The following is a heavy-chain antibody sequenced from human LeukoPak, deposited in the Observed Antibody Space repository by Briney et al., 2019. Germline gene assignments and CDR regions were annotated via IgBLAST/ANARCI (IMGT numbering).Heavy chain of an antibody. CDR2: ISYDGSNK. CDR1: GFTFSSYA. V-gene: IGHV3-30*04. J-gene: IGHJ4*02. CDR3: AKENGYSYGYYKPYYFDY. D-gene: IGHD5-18*01. Sequence: PGRSLRLSCAASGFTFSSYAMHWVRQAPGKGLEWVAVISYDGSNKYYADSVKGRFTISRDNSKNTLYLQMNSLRAEDTAVYYCAKENGYSYGYYKPYYFDYWGQGTLVTVSS.